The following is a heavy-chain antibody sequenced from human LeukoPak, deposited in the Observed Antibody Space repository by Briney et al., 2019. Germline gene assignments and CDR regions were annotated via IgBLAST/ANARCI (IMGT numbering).Heavy chain of an antibody. CDR2: INHSGST. J-gene: IGHJ4*02. CDR1: GGSFSGYY. D-gene: IGHD1-1*01. V-gene: IGHV4-34*01. Sequence: SETLSLTCAVYGGSFSGYYWSWIRQPPGKGLGWIGEINHSGSTNYNPSLKSRVTISVDTSKNQFSLKLSSVTAADTAVYYCARGLEYFDYWGQGTLVTVSS. CDR3: ARGLEYFDY.